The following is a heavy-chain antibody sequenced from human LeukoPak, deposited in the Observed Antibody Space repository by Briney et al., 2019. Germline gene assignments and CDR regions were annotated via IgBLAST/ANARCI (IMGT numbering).Heavy chain of an antibody. V-gene: IGHV4-59*01. CDR3: ARQAVYYDFWSGYYGDAFDI. D-gene: IGHD3-3*01. CDR2: IYYSGST. CDR1: GGSISSYY. J-gene: IGHJ3*02. Sequence: KSSETLSLTRTVSGGSISSYYWSWIRQPPGKGLEWIGYIYYSGSTNYNPSLKSRVTISVDTSKNQFSLKLSSVTAADTAVYYCARQAVYYDFWSGYYGDAFDIWGQGTMVTVSS.